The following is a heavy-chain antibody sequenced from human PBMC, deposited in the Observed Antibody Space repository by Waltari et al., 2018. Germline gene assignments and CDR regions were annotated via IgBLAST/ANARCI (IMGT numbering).Heavy chain of an antibody. CDR1: GGSISSSSYY. Sequence: QLQLQESGPGLVKPSETLSLTCTVSGGSISSSSYYWGWIRQPPGKGLEWIGSIYYSGSTYYNPSLKSRVPISVDTSKNQFSLKLSSVTAADTAVYYCARDAHYYDSSGYRRGYFDYWGQGTLVTVSS. V-gene: IGHV4-39*07. CDR3: ARDAHYYDSSGYRRGYFDY. J-gene: IGHJ4*02. CDR2: IYYSGST. D-gene: IGHD3-22*01.